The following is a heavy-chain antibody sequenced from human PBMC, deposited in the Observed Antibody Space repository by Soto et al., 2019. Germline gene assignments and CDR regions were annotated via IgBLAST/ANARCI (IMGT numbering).Heavy chain of an antibody. D-gene: IGHD4-17*01. CDR2: IWYDGSNK. V-gene: IGHV3-33*01. J-gene: IGHJ4*02. CDR3: ARDGDGDSRYFDY. CDR1: GFTFSSYG. Sequence: QVQLVESGGGVVQPGRSLRLSCVASGFTFSSYGMHWVRQAPGKGLEWVAVIWYDGSNKYYADSVKGRFTISRDNSKNTLYLQMNSLRAEDTAVYYCARDGDGDSRYFDYWGQGTLVTVSS.